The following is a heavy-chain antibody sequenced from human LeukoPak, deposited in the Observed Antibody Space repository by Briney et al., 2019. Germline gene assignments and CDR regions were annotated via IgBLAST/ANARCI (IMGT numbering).Heavy chain of an antibody. CDR1: GFTFSTYN. V-gene: IGHV3-21*01. J-gene: IGHJ4*02. CDR3: ARGYSSSWYDLYYFDY. D-gene: IGHD6-13*01. Sequence: PGGSLRLSCAASGFTFSTYNINWVRQAPGKGLEWVSPFSSRGSYIYYADSVKGRFAISADNAMNSLYLQMNSLRAEDTAVYYCARGYSSSWYDLYYFDYWGQGTLVTVSS. CDR2: FSSRGSYI.